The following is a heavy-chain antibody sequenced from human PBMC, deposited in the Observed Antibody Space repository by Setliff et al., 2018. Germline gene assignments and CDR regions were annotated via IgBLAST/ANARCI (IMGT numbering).Heavy chain of an antibody. J-gene: IGHJ4*02. Sequence: GGSLRLSCVASGFTFSNYAINWVRQAPGQGLEWVSGISGGGINTDYADSVKGRFTIARDNAKDTLYLQMNSLRAEDTAVYYCAKDISRTGYYYFDYWGRGTLVTVSS. D-gene: IGHD3-9*01. CDR1: GFTFSNYA. CDR2: ISGGGINT. V-gene: IGHV3-23*01. CDR3: AKDISRTGYYYFDY.